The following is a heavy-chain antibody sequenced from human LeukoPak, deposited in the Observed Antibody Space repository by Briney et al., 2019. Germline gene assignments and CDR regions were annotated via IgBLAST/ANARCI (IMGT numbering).Heavy chain of an antibody. D-gene: IGHD2-8*01. CDR3: AGYYTNGVCYNDY. V-gene: IGHV4-34*01. J-gene: IGHJ4*02. CDR2: INHSGST. CDR1: GGSFSGYY. Sequence: SETLSLTCAVYGGSFSGYYWSWIRQPPGKGLEWIGEINHSGSTNYNPSLKSRVTISVDTSKNQFSLKLSSVTAADAAVYYCAGYYTNGVCYNDYWGQGTLVTVSS.